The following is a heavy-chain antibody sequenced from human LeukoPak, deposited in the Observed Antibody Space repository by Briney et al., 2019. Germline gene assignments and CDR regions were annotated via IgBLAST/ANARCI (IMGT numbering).Heavy chain of an antibody. V-gene: IGHV4-30-4*08. CDR2: IYYSGST. CDR1: GGSISSGDYY. D-gene: IGHD2-2*01. Sequence: SQTLSLTCTVSGGSISSGDYYWSWIRQPPGKGLEWIGYIYYSGSTYYNPSLKSRVTISVDTSKNQFSLKLSSVTAADTAVYYCAREDPTGDCSSTSCSQGGFDYWGQGTLVTVSS. J-gene: IGHJ4*02. CDR3: AREDPTGDCSSTSCSQGGFDY.